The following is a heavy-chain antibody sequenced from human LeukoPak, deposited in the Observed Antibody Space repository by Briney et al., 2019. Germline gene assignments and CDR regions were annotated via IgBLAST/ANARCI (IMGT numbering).Heavy chain of an antibody. V-gene: IGHV4-4*07. CDR1: GGSISSYY. D-gene: IGHD1-1*01. Sequence: SETLSLTCTVSGGSISSYYWSWIRQPAGKGLEWIGRIYISGSTNYNPSLKSRVTMSVDTSKNQFSLKLSSVTAADTAVYYCAGDRGTWNDDGFDYWGQGTLVTVSS. J-gene: IGHJ4*02. CDR3: AGDRGTWNDDGFDY. CDR2: IYISGST.